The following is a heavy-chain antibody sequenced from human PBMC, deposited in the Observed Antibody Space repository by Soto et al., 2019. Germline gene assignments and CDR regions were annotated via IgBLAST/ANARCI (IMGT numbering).Heavy chain of an antibody. CDR1: GYTFTSYA. Sequence: QVQLVQSGAEEKKPGASVKVSCKASGYTFTSYAMHWARQAPGQRLEWMGWINAGNGNTKYSQKFQGRVTITRDTSASTAYMELSSLRSEDTAVYYCARDLRTVIPSRYFYYYYGMDVWGQGTTVTVSS. D-gene: IGHD2-2*02. J-gene: IGHJ6*02. CDR2: INAGNGNT. V-gene: IGHV1-3*05. CDR3: ARDLRTVIPSRYFYYYYGMDV.